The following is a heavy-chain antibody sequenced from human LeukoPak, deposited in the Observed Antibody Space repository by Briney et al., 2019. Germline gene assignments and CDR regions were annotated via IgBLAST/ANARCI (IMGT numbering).Heavy chain of an antibody. CDR2: IYPGDSDT. Sequence: GESLKISCKGSGDSFTSYWIGWVRQMPGKGLEWMGIIYPGDSDTRYSPSFQGQVTISADKSISTAYLQWSSLKASDTAMYYCARRGHYDSSGYLGYFDLWGRGTLVTVSS. V-gene: IGHV5-51*01. D-gene: IGHD3-22*01. J-gene: IGHJ2*01. CDR3: ARRGHYDSSGYLGYFDL. CDR1: GDSFTSYW.